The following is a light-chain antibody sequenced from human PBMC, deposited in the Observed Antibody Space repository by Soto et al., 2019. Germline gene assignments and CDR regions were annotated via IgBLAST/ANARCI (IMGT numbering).Light chain of an antibody. CDR2: EVS. V-gene: IGLV2-8*01. CDR1: SSDVGSYNY. CDR3: SSYAGSNTYV. J-gene: IGLJ1*01. Sequence: QSALTQPPSASGSPGQSVTISCTGTSSDVGSYNYVSWYQQNPGKAPKLIIYEVSKRPPGVSDRFSGSKSGNTASLSVSGHQAEEDGDYYCSSYAGSNTYVFGTGTKLTVL.